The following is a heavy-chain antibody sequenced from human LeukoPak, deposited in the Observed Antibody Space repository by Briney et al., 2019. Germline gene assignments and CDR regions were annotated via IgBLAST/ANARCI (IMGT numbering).Heavy chain of an antibody. Sequence: PGESLKISCKGSGYSFTSYWIGWVRQMPGKGLEWMGIIYPGDSDARYSPSSQGQVTISVDKSITTAYLQWSSLKASDSAMYYCARQITFGGVEFDPWGQGTLVTVSS. CDR1: GYSFTSYW. J-gene: IGHJ5*02. V-gene: IGHV5-51*01. D-gene: IGHD3-16*01. CDR3: ARQITFGGVEFDP. CDR2: IYPGDSDA.